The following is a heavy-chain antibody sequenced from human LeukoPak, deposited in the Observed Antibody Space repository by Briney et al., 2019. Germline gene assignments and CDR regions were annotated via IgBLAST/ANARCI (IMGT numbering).Heavy chain of an antibody. D-gene: IGHD2-2*01. CDR3: ARNYIVVVPSGMAGYYYYGMDV. Sequence: GWSLRLSCAASGFTFSSYWTHWVREVLWKGVVSVSRINGDGSSTTYADSVKGRFTISRDNAKNTLYLQMNSLRAEDTAVYYCARNYIVVVPSGMAGYYYYGMDVWGQGTTVTVSS. J-gene: IGHJ6*02. V-gene: IGHV3-74*01. CDR2: INGDGSST. CDR1: GFTFSSYW.